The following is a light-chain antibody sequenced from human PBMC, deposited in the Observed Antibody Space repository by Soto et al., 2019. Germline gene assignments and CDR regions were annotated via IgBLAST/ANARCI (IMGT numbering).Light chain of an antibody. CDR1: QNVVNN. CDR2: GAS. CDR3: QHYNEWPPWT. J-gene: IGKJ1*01. V-gene: IGKV3-15*01. Sequence: EIVMTQSPATLSVAPGERTTLSCRSSQNVVNNLAWYQQKPGQAPRLLIFGASTRATGTPARFSGSGSGTEFTLTISSLQSEDFAVYYCQHYNEWPPWTFGQGTKVDIK.